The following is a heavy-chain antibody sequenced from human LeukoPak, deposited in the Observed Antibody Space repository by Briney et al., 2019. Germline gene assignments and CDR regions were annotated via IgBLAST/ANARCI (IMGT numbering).Heavy chain of an antibody. V-gene: IGHV3-30*04. J-gene: IGHJ4*02. CDR1: GFTFSSYA. CDR2: ISYDGSNK. CDR3: ARDMSFDYYDSSGYDY. Sequence: PGGSLRLSCAASGFTFSSYAMHWVRQAPGKGLEWVAVISYDGSNKYYADSVKGRFTISRDNSKNTLYLQMNSLRAEDTAVYYCARDMSFDYYDSSGYDYWGQGTLVTVSS. D-gene: IGHD3-22*01.